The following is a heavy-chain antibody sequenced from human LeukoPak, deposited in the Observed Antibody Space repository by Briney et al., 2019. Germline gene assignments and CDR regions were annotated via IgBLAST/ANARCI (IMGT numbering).Heavy chain of an antibody. J-gene: IGHJ4*02. CDR3: ARGVGPTIFYFDY. V-gene: IGHV3-21*01. D-gene: IGHD1-26*01. CDR1: GFTFSSFT. CDR2: ISISSDYI. Sequence: GGSLRLSCAASGFTFSSFTMNWVRQAPGKGLEWVSSISISSDYIYYADSLKGRFTISRDNAKKALYLQMNTLRAEDTAVYYCARGVGPTIFYFDYWGQGTLVTVSS.